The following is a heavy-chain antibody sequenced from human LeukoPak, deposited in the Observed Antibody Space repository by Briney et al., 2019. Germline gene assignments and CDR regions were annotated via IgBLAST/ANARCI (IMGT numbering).Heavy chain of an antibody. CDR3: ARTSHETYDFWSGYFFSVWFDP. CDR2: IYSGGST. V-gene: IGHV3-53*04. Sequence: GGSLRLSCAASGFTVSSNYMSWVRQAPGKGLEWVSVIYSGGSTYYADSVKGRFTISRHNSKNTLYLQMNSLRAEDTAVYYCARTSHETYDFWSGYFFSVWFDPWGQGVLVTVSS. D-gene: IGHD3-3*01. CDR1: GFTVSSNY. J-gene: IGHJ5*02.